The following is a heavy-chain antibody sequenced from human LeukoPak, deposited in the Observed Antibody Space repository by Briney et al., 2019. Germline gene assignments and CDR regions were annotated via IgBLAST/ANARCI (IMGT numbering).Heavy chain of an antibody. CDR3: ASGKYGLRSWFDP. CDR1: GGTFNRYA. Sequence: SVKVSCKASGGTFNRYAVTWVRQAPGQGLEWLGGIIPIFGTANYAQKFQGRVTITTDESTNTAYMELTSLTSEDTAVYYCASGKYGLRSWFDPWGQGTLVTLSP. J-gene: IGHJ5*02. V-gene: IGHV1-69*05. CDR2: IIPIFGTA. D-gene: IGHD4-17*01.